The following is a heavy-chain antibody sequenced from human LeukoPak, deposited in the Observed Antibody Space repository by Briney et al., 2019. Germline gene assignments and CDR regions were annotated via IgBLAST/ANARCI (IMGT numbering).Heavy chain of an antibody. J-gene: IGHJ4*02. CDR3: ARDYGDLDY. V-gene: IGHV3-21*01. CDR1: GLSFSSYD. CDR2: ISSSSSYI. D-gene: IGHD2-21*02. Sequence: GGSLRLSCAASGLSFSSYDMVWVRQPPGEGLEWVSSISSSSSYIYYADSVKGRFTISRDNAKNSLYLQMNSLRAEDTAVDFCARDYGDLDYWGQGTLVTVSS.